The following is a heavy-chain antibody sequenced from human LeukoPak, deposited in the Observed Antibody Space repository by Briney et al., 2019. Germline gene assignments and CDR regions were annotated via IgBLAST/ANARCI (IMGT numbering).Heavy chain of an antibody. D-gene: IGHD6-19*01. CDR1: GGSFSGYY. Sequence: SETLSLTCAVYGGSFSGYYWSWIRQPPGKGLEWIREVNHSGSTNYNPSLKSRVTISVDTSKNQFSLKLSSVTAADTAVYYCARQEYSSGWLFDYWGQGTLVTVSS. V-gene: IGHV4-34*01. CDR2: VNHSGST. J-gene: IGHJ4*02. CDR3: ARQEYSSGWLFDY.